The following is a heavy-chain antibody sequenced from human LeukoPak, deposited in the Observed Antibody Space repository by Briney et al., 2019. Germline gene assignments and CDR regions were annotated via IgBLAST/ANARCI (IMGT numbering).Heavy chain of an antibody. D-gene: IGHD2-2*01. J-gene: IGHJ6*02. CDR1: GFTFSSYG. CDR2: IWYDGSNK. CDR3: ASLLGYCSSTSCPSYYYYGMDV. V-gene: IGHV3-33*01. Sequence: SGGPLRLSCAASGFTFSSYGMHWVRQAPGKGLEWVAVIWYDGSNKYYADSVKGRFTISRDNSKNTLYLQMNSLRAEDTAVYYCASLLGYCSSTSCPSYYYYGMDVWGQGTTVTVSS.